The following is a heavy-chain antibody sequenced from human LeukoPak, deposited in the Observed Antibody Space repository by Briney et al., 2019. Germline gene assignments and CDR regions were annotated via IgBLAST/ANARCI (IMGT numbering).Heavy chain of an antibody. V-gene: IGHV1-2*02. J-gene: IGHJ6*03. CDR3: ARDGGYCSSTSCYRGYYYYMDV. D-gene: IGHD2-2*02. Sequence: ASVKVSCKASGYTFTGYYMHWVRQAPGQGLEWMGWINPNSGGTNYAQKFQGRVTMTRDTSISTAYMELSRLRSDDTAVYYCARDGGYCSSTSCYRGYYYYMDVWGKGTTVTVSS. CDR1: GYTFTGYY. CDR2: INPNSGGT.